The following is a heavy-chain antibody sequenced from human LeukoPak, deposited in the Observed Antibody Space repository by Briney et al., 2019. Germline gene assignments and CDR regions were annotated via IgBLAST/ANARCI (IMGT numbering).Heavy chain of an antibody. CDR2: IYYSGST. Sequence: SETLSLTCTVSGGSISSGGYYWSWIRQPPGKGLEWIGYIYYSGSTNYNPSLKSRVTISVDTSKNQFSLKLSSVTAADTAVYYCARGTRSITMVRGGYIPEYYFDYWGQGTLVTVSS. CDR3: ARGTRSITMVRGGYIPEYYFDY. D-gene: IGHD3-10*01. CDR1: GGSISSGGYY. J-gene: IGHJ4*02. V-gene: IGHV4-61*08.